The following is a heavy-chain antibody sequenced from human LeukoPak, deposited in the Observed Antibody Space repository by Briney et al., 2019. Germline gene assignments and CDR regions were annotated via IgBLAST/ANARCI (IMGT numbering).Heavy chain of an antibody. Sequence: ASVKVSCKASGYTFTSYDINWVRQATGQGLEWMGWMNPNSGNTGYVQKFQGRVTMTRNTSINTAYMELSSLRSEDTAVYYCAIGWFGELLYHKFDYWGQGTLVTVSS. V-gene: IGHV1-8*01. D-gene: IGHD3-10*01. CDR2: MNPNSGNT. J-gene: IGHJ4*02. CDR3: AIGWFGELLYHKFDY. CDR1: GYTFTSYD.